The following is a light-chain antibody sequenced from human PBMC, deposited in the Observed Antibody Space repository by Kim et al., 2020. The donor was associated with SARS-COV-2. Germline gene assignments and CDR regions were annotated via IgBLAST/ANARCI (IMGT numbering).Light chain of an antibody. CDR3: QQYYNIPRT. CDR1: QSVLYSSKNPNSNNQNF. J-gene: IGKJ1*01. CDR2: WAS. V-gene: IGKV4-1*01. Sequence: KSSQSVLYSSKNPNSNNQNFFGWYQQKPGQPPKLLISWASTRESGVPDRFTGSGSGTDFTLTIDNLQAEDAAVYYCQQYYNIPRTFGQGTKVDIK.